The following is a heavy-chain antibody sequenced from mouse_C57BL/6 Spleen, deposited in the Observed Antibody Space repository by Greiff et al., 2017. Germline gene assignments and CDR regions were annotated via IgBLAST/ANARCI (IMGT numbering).Heavy chain of an antibody. D-gene: IGHD1-1*01. Sequence: EVQLQQSGPELVKPGASVKISCKASGYTFTDYYMNWVKQSHGKSLEWIGDINPNNGGTSYNQKFKGKATLTVDKSSSTAYMELRSLTSEDSAVYYCAGSFPYYYGSSWFAYWGQGTLVTVSA. V-gene: IGHV1-26*01. CDR3: AGSFPYYYGSSWFAY. CDR2: INPNNGGT. J-gene: IGHJ3*01. CDR1: GYTFTDYY.